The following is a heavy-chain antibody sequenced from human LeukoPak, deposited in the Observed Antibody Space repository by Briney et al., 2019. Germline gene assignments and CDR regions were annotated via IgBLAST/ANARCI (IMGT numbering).Heavy chain of an antibody. D-gene: IGHD1-26*01. CDR3: TRGSLSGSSRDY. V-gene: IGHV1-8*01. CDR1: GYTFTGYD. J-gene: IGHJ4*02. CDR2: MNPNTGDT. Sequence: ASVKVSCKASGYTFTGYDINWVRQANGQGLEWMGWMNPNTGDTGYAQKFQGRVTMTRYSSIDTAYMELSGLRSEDTAVYYCTRGSLSGSSRDYWGQGTLLTVSS.